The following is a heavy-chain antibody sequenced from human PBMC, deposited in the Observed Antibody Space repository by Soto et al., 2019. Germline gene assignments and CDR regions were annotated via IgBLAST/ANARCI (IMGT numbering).Heavy chain of an antibody. CDR3: XXXXXXXXXXXXXXXGWFDP. V-gene: IGHV3-33*01. J-gene: IGHJ5*02. CDR2: IWYDGSNK. CDR1: GFTFNNYA. Sequence: QVQLVESGGGVVQPGTSLRLSCAASGFTFNNYAIHWVRQAPGKGLEWVAVIWYDGSNKYYADSVKGRFTISRDNSKXXXXXXXXXXXXXXXXXXXXXXXXXXXXXXXXXXXGWFDPWGQGTLVTVSS.